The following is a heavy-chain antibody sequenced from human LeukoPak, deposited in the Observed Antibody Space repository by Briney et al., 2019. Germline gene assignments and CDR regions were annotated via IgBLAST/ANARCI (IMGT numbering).Heavy chain of an antibody. D-gene: IGHD6-13*01. CDR2: VNHSGST. CDR3: ARGPAAVQP. V-gene: IGHV4-34*01. J-gene: IGHJ5*02. CDR1: GYSLTNHY. Sequence: PSETLSLTCAVYGYSLTNHYWIWIREPPGKGLEWIGEVNHSGSTNYNPSLKSRVTISVDTSKNQFFLKLSSVTAADTAVYYCARGPAAVQPWGQGTLVTVSS.